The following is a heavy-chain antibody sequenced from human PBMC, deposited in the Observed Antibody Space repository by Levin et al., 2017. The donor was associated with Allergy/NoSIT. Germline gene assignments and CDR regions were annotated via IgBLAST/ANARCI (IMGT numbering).Heavy chain of an antibody. Sequence: GESLKISCSASGFTFSSYAMHWVRQAPGKGLEYVSAISSNGGSTYYADSVKGRFTISRDNSKNTLYLQMSSLRAEDTAVYYCVKDFTRGSGWYFFDYWGQGTLVTVSS. CDR2: ISSNGGST. CDR1: GFTFSSYA. V-gene: IGHV3-64D*06. J-gene: IGHJ4*02. CDR3: VKDFTRGSGWYFFDY. D-gene: IGHD6-19*01.